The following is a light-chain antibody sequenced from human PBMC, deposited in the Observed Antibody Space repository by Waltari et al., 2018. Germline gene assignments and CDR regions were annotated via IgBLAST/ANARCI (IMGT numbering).Light chain of an antibody. CDR3: QTGGHGTWV. CDR1: SGHTSNI. J-gene: IGLJ3*02. CDR2: VNSDGSH. V-gene: IGLV4-69*01. Sequence: QLVLTQSPSASASLGASVRLTCTLDSGHTSNIIAWHQQQPEKGPRYLMKVNSDGSHSKGDEIPYRFSGSGSGAVRYLTISNVQSGDEADYYCQTGGHGTWVFGGGTKLTVL.